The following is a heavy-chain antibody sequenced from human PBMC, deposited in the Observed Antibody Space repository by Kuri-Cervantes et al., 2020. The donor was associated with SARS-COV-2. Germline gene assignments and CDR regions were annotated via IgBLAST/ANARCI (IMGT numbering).Heavy chain of an antibody. CDR3: ARDLSLATYYDFWSGLYYFDY. Sequence: SETLSLTCSVSGYSISSGHCWGWIRQPPGKGLEWIGSVFYDGRTYHNPSLKSRVTVSVDTSKNQFSLKVNSVTAADTAVYYCARDLSLATYYDFWSGLYYFDYWGLGTLVTVSS. V-gene: IGHV4-38-2*02. CDR2: VFYDGRT. CDR1: GYSISSGHC. D-gene: IGHD3-3*01. J-gene: IGHJ4*02.